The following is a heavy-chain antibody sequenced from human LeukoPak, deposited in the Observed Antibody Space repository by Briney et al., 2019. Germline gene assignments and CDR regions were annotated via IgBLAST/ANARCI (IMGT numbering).Heavy chain of an antibody. V-gene: IGHV1-69*13. J-gene: IGHJ6*02. CDR1: GGTFSSYA. Sequence: ASVKVSCKASGGTFSSYAISWVRQAPGQGLEWMGWIIPIFGTANYAQKFQGRVTITADESTSTAYMELSSLRSEDTAVYYCARRSGELLDYYYGMDVWGQGTTVTVSS. CDR3: ARRSGELLDYYYGMDV. D-gene: IGHD3-10*01. CDR2: IIPIFGTA.